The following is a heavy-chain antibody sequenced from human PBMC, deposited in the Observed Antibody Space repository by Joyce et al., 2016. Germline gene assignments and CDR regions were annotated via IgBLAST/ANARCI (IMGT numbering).Heavy chain of an antibody. D-gene: IGHD6-6*01. CDR3: VRGISARPGGPNWFDP. Sequence: EVQLVESGGGLVQPGGSLRLSCAASGFSFSGYWIHWVRQAPGEGLVVVSRSNTDGSSTRFADSGKGRFTISRDNAKNTLYLQMNSLRAEDTAVYYCVRGISARPGGPNWFDPWGQGTLVTVSS. CDR2: SNTDGSST. V-gene: IGHV3-74*01. CDR1: GFSFSGYW. J-gene: IGHJ5*02.